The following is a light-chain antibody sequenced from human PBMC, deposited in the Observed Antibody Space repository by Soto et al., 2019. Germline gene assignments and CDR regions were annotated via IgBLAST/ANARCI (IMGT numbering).Light chain of an antibody. CDR2: SNN. CDR1: SSNIGSNT. CDR3: AAWDDSLNGAV. Sequence: QSVLTQPPSASGTPGQRVTISCSGSSSNIGSNTVNWYQQLPGTAPKLLIYSNNQRRSGVPARFSGSKSGTSASLAISGLQSEDEADYYCAAWDDSLNGAVFGGGTKLTVL. V-gene: IGLV1-44*01. J-gene: IGLJ2*01.